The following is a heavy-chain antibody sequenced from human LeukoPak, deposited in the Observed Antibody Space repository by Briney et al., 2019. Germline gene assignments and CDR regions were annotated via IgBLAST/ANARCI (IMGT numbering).Heavy chain of an antibody. Sequence: SETLSLSCTVSGGSISSSISSSGYYWGWIRQPPGKGLEWLGTIYYNGTTYYNPSLKSRVAISVDTSKNQFSLKLDSVTAADTSVYYCASGDYFGGWWPDFDYWGQGTLVTVSS. J-gene: IGHJ4*02. CDR3: ASGDYFGGWWPDFDY. V-gene: IGHV4-39*01. CDR1: GGSISSSISSSGYY. D-gene: IGHD6-19*01. CDR2: IYYNGTT.